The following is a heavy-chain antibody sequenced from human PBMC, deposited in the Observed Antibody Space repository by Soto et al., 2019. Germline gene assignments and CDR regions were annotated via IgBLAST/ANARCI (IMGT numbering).Heavy chain of an antibody. V-gene: IGHV1-58*01. CDR2: IVVGSGNT. D-gene: IGHD3-3*01. Sequence: ASVKVSCKASGFTFTSSAVQWVRQARGQRLEWIGWIVVGSGNTNYAQKFQERVTITRDMSTSTAYMELSSLRSEDTAVYYCAAVTYYDFWSGYYPYYYGMDVWGQGTTVTVSS. J-gene: IGHJ6*02. CDR3: AAVTYYDFWSGYYPYYYGMDV. CDR1: GFTFTSSA.